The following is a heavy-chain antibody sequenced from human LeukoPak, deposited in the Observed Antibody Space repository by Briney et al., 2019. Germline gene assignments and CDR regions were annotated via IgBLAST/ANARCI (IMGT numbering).Heavy chain of an antibody. Sequence: SETLSLTCAVYGGSFSGYYWSWIRQPPGKGLEWIGEINHSGSTNYNPSLKSRVTISVDTSKNQFSLKLSSVTAADTAVYYCARKRYCSSTSCSIAFDIWGQGTMVTVSS. CDR3: ARKRYCSSTSCSIAFDI. J-gene: IGHJ3*02. D-gene: IGHD2-2*01. CDR2: INHSGST. V-gene: IGHV4-34*01. CDR1: GGSFSGYY.